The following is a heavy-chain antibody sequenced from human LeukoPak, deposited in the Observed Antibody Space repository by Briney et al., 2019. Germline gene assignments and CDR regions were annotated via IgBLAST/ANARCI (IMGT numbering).Heavy chain of an antibody. Sequence: GGSLRLSCAASGFTFSNAWMSWVRQAPGKGLEWVGRIKSKTDGGTTDYAAPVKGRFTISRDDSKNTLYLQMNSLKTEDTAVYYCTTGRYGPGSPTFDIWGQGTMVTVSS. D-gene: IGHD3-10*01. V-gene: IGHV3-15*01. CDR1: GFTFSNAW. CDR3: TTGRYGPGSPTFDI. J-gene: IGHJ3*02. CDR2: IKSKTDGGTT.